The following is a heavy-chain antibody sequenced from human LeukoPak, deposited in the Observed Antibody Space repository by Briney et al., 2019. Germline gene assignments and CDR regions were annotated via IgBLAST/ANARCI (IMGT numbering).Heavy chain of an antibody. CDR1: GFTFTTYG. J-gene: IGHJ4*02. Sequence: GGSLRLSCVASGFTFTTYGMHWVRQAPGKGLEWVAVIWSDGSNEYYADSVKGRFTVSRDNAKNSLYLQMNSLRAEDTAVYYCARDRGGIAAAGTGFDYWGQGTLVTVSS. D-gene: IGHD6-13*01. CDR2: IWSDGSNE. V-gene: IGHV3-33*01. CDR3: ARDRGGIAAAGTGFDY.